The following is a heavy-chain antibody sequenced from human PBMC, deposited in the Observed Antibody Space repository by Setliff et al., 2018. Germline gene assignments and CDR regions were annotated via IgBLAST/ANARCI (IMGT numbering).Heavy chain of an antibody. V-gene: IGHV1-2*02. CDR1: GYIFTDYF. CDR2: INPASGTT. CDR3: ARVLAADTYHDF. J-gene: IGHJ4*02. Sequence: RASVKVSCKASGYIFTDYFIHWLRQAPGQGLECMGWINPASGTTKFAQKFQGRVTVTSDTSINTAYMQLSGLTSDDTAVYYCARVLAADTYHDFWGQGTLVTVSS. D-gene: IGHD3-3*02.